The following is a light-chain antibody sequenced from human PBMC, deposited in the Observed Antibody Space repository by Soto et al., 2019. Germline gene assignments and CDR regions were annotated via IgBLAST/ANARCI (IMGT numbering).Light chain of an antibody. CDR1: NSNIGGNT. Sequence: QSVLTQPPLVSGTPGQRVTISCSGSNSNIGGNTISWYQQLPGSAPKLLIYTDNQRPSGVPRRFSGSRSDTSASLAISGLLSADEADYYCASWDDSLKAWVFGAGTKVTVL. CDR3: ASWDDSLKAWV. CDR2: TDN. V-gene: IGLV1-44*01. J-gene: IGLJ3*02.